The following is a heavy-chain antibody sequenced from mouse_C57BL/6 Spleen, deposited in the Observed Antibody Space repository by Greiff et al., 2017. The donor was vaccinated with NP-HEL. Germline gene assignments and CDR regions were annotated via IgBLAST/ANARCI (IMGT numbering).Heavy chain of an antibody. J-gene: IGHJ2*01. D-gene: IGHD1-1*01. V-gene: IGHV1-20*01. Sequence: VQLKQSGPELVKPGDSVKISCKASGYSFTGYFMNWVMQSHGKSLEWIGRINPYNGDTFYNQKFKGKATLTVDKSSSTAHMELRSLTSEDSAVYYCARTYYGSSSLFDYWGQGTTLTVSS. CDR3: ARTYYGSSSLFDY. CDR2: INPYNGDT. CDR1: GYSFTGYF.